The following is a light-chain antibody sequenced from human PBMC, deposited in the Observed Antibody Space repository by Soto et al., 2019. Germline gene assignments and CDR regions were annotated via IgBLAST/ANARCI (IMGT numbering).Light chain of an antibody. CDR2: WAS. CDR3: QQYYSTPAR. CDR1: QSVLYSSNNKNY. J-gene: IGKJ4*01. Sequence: DIVMTQSPDSLAVSLGARATINCKSSQSVLYSSNNKNYLAWYQQKPGQPPKLLIYWASTRESGVPDRFSGSGSGTDFTLTISSLQAEDVAVYYCQQYYSTPARFGGGTKVDIK. V-gene: IGKV4-1*01.